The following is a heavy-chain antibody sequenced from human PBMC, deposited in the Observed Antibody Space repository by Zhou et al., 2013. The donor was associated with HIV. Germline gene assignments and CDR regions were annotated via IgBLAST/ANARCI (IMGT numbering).Heavy chain of an antibody. CDR3: ARESAGNLYYYYYMDV. CDR2: IIPVFGTT. Sequence: QVQLVQSGAEVKRPGSSVKVSCKASGGTFNNYAFTWVRQAPGQGLEWMGRIIPVFGTTYYPQKFQGRVTITTDQSTSTAYMELSSLRSEDTAVYYCARESAGNLYYYYYMDVWGKGTTVTVSS. D-gene: IGHD1-1*01. V-gene: IGHV1-69*05. J-gene: IGHJ6*03. CDR1: GGTFNNYA.